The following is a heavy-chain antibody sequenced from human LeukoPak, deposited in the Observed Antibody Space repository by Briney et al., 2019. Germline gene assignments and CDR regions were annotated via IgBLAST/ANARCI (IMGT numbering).Heavy chain of an antibody. J-gene: IGHJ4*02. Sequence: SETLSLTCTVSGGSISSYYWSWIRQPPGKGLEWTGYIYYSGSTNYNPSLKSRVTISVDTSKNQFSLKLSSVTAADTAVYYCARGGSGSYYYFDYWGQGTLVTVSS. V-gene: IGHV4-59*01. CDR1: GGSISSYY. CDR2: IYYSGST. D-gene: IGHD1-26*01. CDR3: ARGGSGSYYYFDY.